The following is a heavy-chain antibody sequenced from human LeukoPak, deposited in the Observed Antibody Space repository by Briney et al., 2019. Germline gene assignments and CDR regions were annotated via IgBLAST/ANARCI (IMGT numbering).Heavy chain of an antibody. D-gene: IGHD3-10*01. CDR1: GFTFDDYA. V-gene: IGHV3-9*01. Sequence: GGSLRLSCAASGFTFDDYAMHWVRQAPGKGLEWVSGISWNSGSIGYADSVKGRFTISRDNAKNSLYLQMNSLRAEDTALYYCAKDNDFGDRNAFDIWGQGTMVTVSS. J-gene: IGHJ3*02. CDR2: ISWNSGSI. CDR3: AKDNDFGDRNAFDI.